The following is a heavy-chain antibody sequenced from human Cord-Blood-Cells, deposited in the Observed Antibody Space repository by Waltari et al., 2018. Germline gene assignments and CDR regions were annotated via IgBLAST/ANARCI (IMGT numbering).Heavy chain of an antibody. CDR2: IIPILGIA. CDR1: GGTFSSYD. J-gene: IGHJ6*03. D-gene: IGHD7-27*01. V-gene: IGHV1-69*09. CDR3: ARDKGDWGYYYYYYMDV. Sequence: QVQLVQSGAEVKKPGSSVKVSCKASGGTFSSYDISWVRQAPGQGLEWVGRIIPILGIANYAQKFQGRVAITADKSTSTAYMELSRLRSEDTAVYYCARDKGDWGYYYYYYMDVWGKGTTVTVSS.